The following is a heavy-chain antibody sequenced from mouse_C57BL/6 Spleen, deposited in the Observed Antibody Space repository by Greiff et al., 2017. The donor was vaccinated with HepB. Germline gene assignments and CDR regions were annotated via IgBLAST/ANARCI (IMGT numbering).Heavy chain of an antibody. CDR1: GYTFTSYG. V-gene: IGHV1-81*01. CDR2: IYPRSGNT. CDR3: ARRRYFDV. Sequence: QVTLKVSGAELARPGASVKLSCKASGYTFTSYGISWVKQRTGQGLEWIGEIYPRSGNTYYNEKFKGKATLTADKSSSTAYMELRSLTSEDSAVYFCARRRYFDVWGTGTTVTVSS. J-gene: IGHJ1*03.